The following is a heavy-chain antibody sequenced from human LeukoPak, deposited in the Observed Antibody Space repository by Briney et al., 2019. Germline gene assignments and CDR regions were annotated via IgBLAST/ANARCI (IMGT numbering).Heavy chain of an antibody. Sequence: TGGSLRLSCAASGFTFDDYAMHWVRQAPGKGLEWVSGISWNSGSIGYADSVKGRFTISRDNAKNSLYLQMNSLRAEDTALYYCAKGKGYYYDSSGYYFDYWGQGTLVTVSS. CDR3: AKGKGYYYDSSGYYFDY. CDR2: ISWNSGSI. CDR1: GFTFDDYA. D-gene: IGHD3-22*01. J-gene: IGHJ4*02. V-gene: IGHV3-9*01.